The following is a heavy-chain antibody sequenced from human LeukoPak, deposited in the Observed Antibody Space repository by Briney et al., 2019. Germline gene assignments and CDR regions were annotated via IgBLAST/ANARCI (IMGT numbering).Heavy chain of an antibody. CDR1: GYTFTGYY. V-gene: IGHV1-2*02. CDR2: INPNSGGT. Sequence: ASVKVSCKASGYTFTGYYMHWVRQAPGQGLEWMGWINPNSGGTNYAQKFQGRVTMTRDTSISTAYMELSRLRSDDTAVYYCARDRSPRYPPPPTRLAAYLDYWGQGTLVTVSS. CDR3: ARDRSPRYPPPPTRLAAYLDY. D-gene: IGHD6-13*01. J-gene: IGHJ4*02.